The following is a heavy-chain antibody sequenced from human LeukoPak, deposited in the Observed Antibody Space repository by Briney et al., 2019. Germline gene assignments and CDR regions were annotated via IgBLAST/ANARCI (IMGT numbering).Heavy chain of an antibody. CDR2: IKTDGSEK. CDR3: ATYSSLNRREFQF. J-gene: IGHJ1*01. V-gene: IGHV3-7*01. CDR1: GFTFSNYW. D-gene: IGHD3-22*01. Sequence: GGSLRLSCEGSGFTFSNYWMGWVRQAPGKGLQWVANIKTDGSEKYYVDSVKGRFTISRDNAKNSLYLQMNSLRAEDTAVYYYATYSSLNRREFQFWGQGTLLTVSS.